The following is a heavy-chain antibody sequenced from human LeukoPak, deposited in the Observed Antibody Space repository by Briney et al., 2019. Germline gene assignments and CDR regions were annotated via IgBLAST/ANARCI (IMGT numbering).Heavy chain of an antibody. Sequence: MSGGSLRLSCAASGFTFSSYSMNWVRRAPGKGLEWVSSISSSSSYIYYADSVKGRFTISRDNAKSSLYLQMNSLRAEDTAVYYCASATVYNIAAIADYWGQGTLVTVSS. CDR3: ASATVYNIAAIADY. CDR2: ISSSSSYI. V-gene: IGHV3-21*01. D-gene: IGHD6-13*01. CDR1: GFTFSSYS. J-gene: IGHJ4*02.